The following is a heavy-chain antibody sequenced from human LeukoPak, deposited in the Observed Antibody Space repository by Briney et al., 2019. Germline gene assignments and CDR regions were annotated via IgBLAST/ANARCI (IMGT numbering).Heavy chain of an antibody. V-gene: IGHV3-74*01. CDR1: GFTFSSYW. Sequence: GRSLRLSCAASGFTFSSYWMHWVRHAPGKGLVWVSRINGDGTSTNYADSVKGRFTISRDNAKNTLYLQMNSLRAEDTAMFYCARGRFGVVDYWGQGILVTVSS. J-gene: IGHJ4*02. CDR3: ARGRFGVVDY. CDR2: INGDGTST. D-gene: IGHD3-3*01.